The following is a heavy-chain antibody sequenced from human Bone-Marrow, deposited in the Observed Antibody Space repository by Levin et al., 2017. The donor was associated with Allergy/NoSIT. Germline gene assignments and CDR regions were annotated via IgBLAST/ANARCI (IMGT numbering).Heavy chain of an antibody. CDR3: AKAENSSSWYRAFDI. D-gene: IGHD6-13*01. J-gene: IGHJ3*02. Sequence: SCAASGFTFNSCAMSWVRQAPGKGLEWVSTFSGSGDNTFYTDSVKGRFTISRDSSKNTLYLQMNNLRAEDTAVYYCAKAENSSSWYRAFDIWGQGTMVTVSS. CDR2: FSGSGDNT. CDR1: GFTFNSCA. V-gene: IGHV3-23*01.